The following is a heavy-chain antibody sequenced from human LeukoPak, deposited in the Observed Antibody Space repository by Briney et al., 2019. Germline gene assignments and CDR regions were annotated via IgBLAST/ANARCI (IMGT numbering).Heavy chain of an antibody. V-gene: IGHV4-39*07. D-gene: IGHD6-13*01. J-gene: IGHJ3*02. Sequence: SETLSLTCTVSGGSISSSSYYWGWIRQPPGKGLEWIGSIYYSGSTYYNPSLKSRVTISVDTSKNQFSLKLSSVTAADTAVYYCARDIAAASTWAAFDIWGQGTMVTVSS. CDR3: ARDIAAASTWAAFDI. CDR1: GGSISSSSYY. CDR2: IYYSGST.